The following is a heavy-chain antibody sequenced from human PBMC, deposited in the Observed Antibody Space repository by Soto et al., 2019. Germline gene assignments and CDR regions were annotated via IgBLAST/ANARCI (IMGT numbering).Heavy chain of an antibody. Sequence: NPSETLSLTCTVSGGSVSSGSYYWSWIRQPPGKGLEWIGYIYYSGSTSYNPSLKSLVNISVDTSKNQFSRKLSSVTAVDTAVYYCARVGTGTTRRYFDYWGRGTQVTVSS. CDR1: GGSVSSGSYY. CDR3: ARVGTGTTRRYFDY. D-gene: IGHD1-7*01. CDR2: IYYSGST. J-gene: IGHJ4*02. V-gene: IGHV4-61*01.